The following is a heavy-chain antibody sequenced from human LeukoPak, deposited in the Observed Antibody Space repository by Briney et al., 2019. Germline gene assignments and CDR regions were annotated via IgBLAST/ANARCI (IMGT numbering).Heavy chain of an antibody. V-gene: IGHV4-39*01. D-gene: IGHD1-1*01. CDR3: ANWNDANYYYYYYMDV. CDR2: IYYSGST. J-gene: IGHJ6*03. CDR1: GGSISSSSYY. Sequence: SETLSLTCTVSGGSISSSSYYWGWIRQPPGKGLEWIGSIYYSGSTYYNPSLKSRVTISVDTSKNQFSLKLSSVTAADTAVYYCANWNDANYYYYYYMDVWGKGTTVTVSS.